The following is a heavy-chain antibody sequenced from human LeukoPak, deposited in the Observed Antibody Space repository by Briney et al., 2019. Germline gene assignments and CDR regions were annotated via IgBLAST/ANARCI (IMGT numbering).Heavy chain of an antibody. D-gene: IGHD6-13*01. CDR2: ISAYNGNT. J-gene: IGHJ5*02. CDR1: GYTFTSYG. CDR3: ARIRIAAAKNWFDP. Sequence: ASVNVSCKASGYTFTSYGISWVRQAPGQGLEWMGWISAYNGNTNYAQKLQGRVTMTTDTSTSTAYMELRSLRSDDTAVYYCARIRIAAAKNWFDPWGQGTLVTVSP. V-gene: IGHV1-18*01.